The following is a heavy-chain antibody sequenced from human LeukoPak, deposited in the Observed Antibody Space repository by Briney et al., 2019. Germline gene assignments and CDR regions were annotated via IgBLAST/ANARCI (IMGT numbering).Heavy chain of an antibody. CDR3: ARRITRTMVRGVIITYYGMDV. D-gene: IGHD3-10*01. J-gene: IGHJ6*02. Sequence: GGSLRLSCAASGFTFSSYEMNWVRQAPGKGLEWVSYNSSSGSTIYYADSVKGRFTISRDNAKNSLYLQMNSLRAEDTAVYYCARRITRTMVRGVIITYYGMDVWGQGTTVTVSS. CDR2: NSSSGSTI. CDR1: GFTFSSYE. V-gene: IGHV3-48*03.